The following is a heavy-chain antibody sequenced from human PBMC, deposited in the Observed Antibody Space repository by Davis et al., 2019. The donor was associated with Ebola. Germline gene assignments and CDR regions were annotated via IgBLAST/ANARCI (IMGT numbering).Heavy chain of an antibody. CDR2: INHSGST. D-gene: IGHD2-2*01. J-gene: IGHJ4*02. CDR1: GGSFSGYY. V-gene: IGHV4-34*01. Sequence: GSLRLSCAVYGGSFSGYYWSWIRQPPGKGLEWIGEINHSGSTYYNPSLKSRVTISVDTSKNQFSLKLSSVTAADTAVYYCARVGSSTSWDWGQGTLVTVSS. CDR3: ARVGSSTSWD.